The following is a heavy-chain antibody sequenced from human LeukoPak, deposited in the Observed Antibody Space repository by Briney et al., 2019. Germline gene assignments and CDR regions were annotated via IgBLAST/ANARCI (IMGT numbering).Heavy chain of an antibody. Sequence: SETLSLTCTVSGGSISSYYWSWIRQPAGKGLEWIGRIYTSGSTNYNPSLKSRVTMSVDTSKNQFSLKLSSVAAADTAVYYCARVGDRRGYSPTPFDYWGQGTLVTVSS. D-gene: IGHD5-18*01. V-gene: IGHV4-4*07. J-gene: IGHJ4*02. CDR3: ARVGDRRGYSPTPFDY. CDR1: GGSISSYY. CDR2: IYTSGST.